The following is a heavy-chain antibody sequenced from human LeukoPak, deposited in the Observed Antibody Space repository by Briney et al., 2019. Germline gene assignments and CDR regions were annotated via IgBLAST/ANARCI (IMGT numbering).Heavy chain of an antibody. J-gene: IGHJ4*02. V-gene: IGHV3-23*01. Sequence: GGSLRLSCAASGFTFSDYAMSWVRQAPGKGLEWVSDITGRSTYSADSVKGRFTISRDNSKNTLYLQMNSLRAADTAVYYCAKTITTWAFNYWGQGTLVTVSS. D-gene: IGHD2/OR15-2a*01. CDR3: AKTITTWAFNY. CDR2: ITGRST. CDR1: GFTFSDYA.